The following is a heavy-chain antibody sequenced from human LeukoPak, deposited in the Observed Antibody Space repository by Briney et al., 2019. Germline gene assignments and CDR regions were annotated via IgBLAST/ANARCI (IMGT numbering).Heavy chain of an antibody. J-gene: IGHJ4*02. Sequence: GGSLRLSCAGSGYAVSSKYMRWVRQAPGKGLEWVSVIYSGGSTYYADSVKGRFTISRDKSNNTLYLQMNSLRAEDTAVYYCAREGESDYYFAYWGQRTLVTVSS. V-gene: IGHV3-53*01. CDR1: GYAVSSKY. D-gene: IGHD2-21*02. CDR3: AREGESDYYFAY. CDR2: IYSGGST.